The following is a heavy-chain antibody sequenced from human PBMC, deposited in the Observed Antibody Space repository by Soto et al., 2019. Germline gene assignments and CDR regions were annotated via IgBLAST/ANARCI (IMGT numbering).Heavy chain of an antibody. J-gene: IGHJ4*02. CDR2: ISGSGGST. Sequence: GGSLRLSCAGSGFTFSSYAMTWVRQAPGKGLEWVSVISGSGGSTYYADSVKGRFTISRDNSKNTLYLKMNSLRTEDTAMYFCAKSVGIYSGYGDWGQGTLVTVSS. V-gene: IGHV3-23*01. CDR3: AKSVGIYSGYGD. D-gene: IGHD5-12*01. CDR1: GFTFSSYA.